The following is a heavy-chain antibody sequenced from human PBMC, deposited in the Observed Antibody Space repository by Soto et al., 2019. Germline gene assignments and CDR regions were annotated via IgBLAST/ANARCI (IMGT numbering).Heavy chain of an antibody. D-gene: IGHD2-8*01. CDR1: GFTFSDYY. V-gene: IGHV3-11*01. CDR2: ISSSGSTI. J-gene: IGHJ6*03. Sequence: GGSLRLSCAASGFTFSDYYMSWIRQAPGKGLEWVSYISSSGSTIYYADSVKGRFTISRDNAKNSLYLQMNSLRAEDTAVYYCARLMDSKPVGYMDVWGKGTTVTVSS. CDR3: ARLMDSKPVGYMDV.